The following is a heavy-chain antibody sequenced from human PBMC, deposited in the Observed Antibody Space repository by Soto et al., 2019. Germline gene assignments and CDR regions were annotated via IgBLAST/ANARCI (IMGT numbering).Heavy chain of an antibody. J-gene: IGHJ6*02. Sequence: GGSLRLSCAASGFTFSSYGMHWVRQAPGKGLEWVAVIWYDGSNKYYAGSVKGRFTISRDNSKNTLYLQMNSLRAEDTAVYYCARSGQDVYGDYDLYYYYGMDVWGQGTTVTVSS. D-gene: IGHD4-17*01. CDR3: ARSGQDVYGDYDLYYYYGMDV. CDR1: GFTFSSYG. V-gene: IGHV3-33*01. CDR2: IWYDGSNK.